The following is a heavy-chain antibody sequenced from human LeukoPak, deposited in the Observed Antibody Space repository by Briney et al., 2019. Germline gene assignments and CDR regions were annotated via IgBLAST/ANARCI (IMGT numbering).Heavy chain of an antibody. CDR3: ARASDGMDV. J-gene: IGHJ6*02. CDR1: GFTFSSYA. V-gene: IGHV3-30-3*01. Sequence: GGSLRLSCAASGFTFSSYAMHWVRQAPGKGLEWVAVISYDGSNKYYADSVKGRFTISRDNSKNTLYLQMSSLRAEDTAVYYCARASDGMDVWGQGTTVTVSS. CDR2: ISYDGSNK.